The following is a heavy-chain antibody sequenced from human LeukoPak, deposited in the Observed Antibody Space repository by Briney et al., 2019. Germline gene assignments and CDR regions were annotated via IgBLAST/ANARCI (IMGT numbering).Heavy chain of an antibody. D-gene: IGHD7-27*01. J-gene: IGHJ4*02. CDR2: INPNSGGT. CDR3: ARDVGLTGDGEHFDY. V-gene: IGHV1-2*02. Sequence: ASVQVSCKASGYTFTSYYMHWVRQAPGQGLEWMGWINPNSGGTNYAQKFQGRVTMTRDTSISTAYMELSRLRSDDTAVYYCARDVGLTGDGEHFDYWGQGTLVTVSS. CDR1: GYTFTSYY.